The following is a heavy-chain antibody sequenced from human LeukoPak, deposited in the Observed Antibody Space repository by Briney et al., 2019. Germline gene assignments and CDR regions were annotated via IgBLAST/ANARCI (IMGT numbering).Heavy chain of an antibody. CDR2: ICYNGNT. CDR3: ARADWSSYYFDY. CDR1: GGSISTYY. J-gene: IGHJ4*02. D-gene: IGHD3-9*01. V-gene: IGHV4-59*01. Sequence: PSETLSLTCTVSGGSISTYYWSWIRQPPGKGLEWIGYICYNGNTKYNPSLKSRVTISVDTSKNQFSLKLTSVTAADSAVYFCARADWSSYYFDYWGQGTLVTVSS.